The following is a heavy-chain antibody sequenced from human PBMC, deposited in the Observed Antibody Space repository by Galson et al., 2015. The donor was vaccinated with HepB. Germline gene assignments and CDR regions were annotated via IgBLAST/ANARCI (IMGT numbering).Heavy chain of an antibody. D-gene: IGHD3-3*01. J-gene: IGHJ3*01. V-gene: IGHV3-21*01. Sequence: SLRLSCAASGITFSTYSMNWVRQAPGKGLEWVSSISSSSSYIYYADSVKGRFTISRDNAKRSLYLQMNSLRAEDTAVYFCANSLEYYDFWGRRDAFDFWGQGTMVTVSS. CDR1: GITFSTYS. CDR3: ANSLEYYDFWGRRDAFDF. CDR2: ISSSSSYI.